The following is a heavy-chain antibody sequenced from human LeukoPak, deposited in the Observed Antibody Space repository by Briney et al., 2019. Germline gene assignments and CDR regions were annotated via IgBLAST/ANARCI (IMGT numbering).Heavy chain of an antibody. CDR2: ISSSSSYI. D-gene: IGHD3-10*01. V-gene: IGHV3-21*01. CDR1: GFTFSSYS. Sequence: PGGSLRLSCAAPGFTFSSYSMNWVRQAPGKGLEWVSSISSSSSYIYYADSVKGRFTISRDNAKNSLYLQMNSLRAEDTAVYYCARDPGDVGYYGSGSYYDYWGQGTLVTVSS. J-gene: IGHJ4*02. CDR3: ARDPGDVGYYGSGSYYDY.